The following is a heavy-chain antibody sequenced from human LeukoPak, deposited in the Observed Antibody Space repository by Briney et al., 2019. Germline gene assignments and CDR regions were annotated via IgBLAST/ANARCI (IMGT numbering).Heavy chain of an antibody. CDR3: AKVAPGGSRNGMDV. J-gene: IGHJ6*02. CDR1: GFTFSSYG. CDR2: ISYDGSNK. V-gene: IGHV3-30*18. Sequence: GGSLRLSCAASGFTFSSYGMHWVRQAPGKGLEWVAVISYDGSNKYYADSVKGRFTISRDNSMNTLYLQMNSLRAEDTAVYYCAKVAPGGSRNGMDVWGQGTTVTVSS. D-gene: IGHD5-18*01.